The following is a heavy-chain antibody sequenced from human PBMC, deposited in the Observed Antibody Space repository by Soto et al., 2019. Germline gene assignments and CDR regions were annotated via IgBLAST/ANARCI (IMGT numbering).Heavy chain of an antibody. CDR2: IYSGGST. CDR1: GFTVSRRY. D-gene: IGHD6-19*01. V-gene: IGHV3-53*01. Sequence: PGGSLRLSCAASGFTVSRRYMSWVRQAPGKGLEWVSVIYSGGSTNYADSVKGRFTISRDNSKNTLYLQMNSLRVEDTAVYYCAKDLQWLVIDYWGQGTLITAS. CDR3: AKDLQWLVIDY. J-gene: IGHJ4*02.